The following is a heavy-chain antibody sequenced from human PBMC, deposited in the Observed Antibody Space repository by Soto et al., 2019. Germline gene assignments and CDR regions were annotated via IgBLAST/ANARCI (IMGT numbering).Heavy chain of an antibody. CDR1: GASISSGGYY. Sequence: QVQLQESGPGLVKPSQTLSLTCTVSGASISSGGYYWGWIRQHPGKGLEWIGFIYYIGTSYYNPSLESRITLSVDTSKNHFSLNLTSVTAADTAVYYCARVLRDVLSDRYYWYFDLWGRGTLVTVSS. D-gene: IGHD3-16*02. CDR3: ARVLRDVLSDRYYWYFDL. CDR2: IYYIGTS. J-gene: IGHJ2*01. V-gene: IGHV4-31*03.